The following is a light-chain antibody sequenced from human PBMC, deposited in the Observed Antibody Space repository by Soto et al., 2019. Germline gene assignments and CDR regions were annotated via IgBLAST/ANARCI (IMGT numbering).Light chain of an antibody. V-gene: IGLV1-44*01. CDR2: RSN. CDR1: SSNIGSDT. Sequence: QSVLTQPPSASGTPGQRVTISCSGSSSNIGSDTVNWYQQLPGTAPKLLIHRSNQRPSGVPGRFSGSKSGTSASLAISGLQPEDEADYHCASWDASLNGWVLGGGTKLTV. J-gene: IGLJ3*02. CDR3: ASWDASLNGWV.